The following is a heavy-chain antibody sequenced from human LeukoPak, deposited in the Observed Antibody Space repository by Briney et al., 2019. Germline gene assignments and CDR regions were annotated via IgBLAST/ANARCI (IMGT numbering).Heavy chain of an antibody. Sequence: GGSLRLSCAASGFTFSTYAMTWVRQAPGKGLEWVSAISGSGGRTYYADSVKGRFTISRDNSKNTLYLQMNSLRAEDTAVYYCAKDGRTAFDPWGQGTMVTVSS. J-gene: IGHJ3*01. V-gene: IGHV3-23*01. D-gene: IGHD2-2*01. CDR2: ISGSGGRT. CDR3: AKDGRTAFDP. CDR1: GFTFSTYA.